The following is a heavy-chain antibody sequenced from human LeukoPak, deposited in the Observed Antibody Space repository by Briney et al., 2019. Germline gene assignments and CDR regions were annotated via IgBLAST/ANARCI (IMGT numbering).Heavy chain of an antibody. CDR2: IKSKIDGGTT. D-gene: IGHD2-2*01. CDR3: TTVSYIVVGGYYFYYMDV. V-gene: IGHV3-15*01. J-gene: IGHJ6*03. Sequence: GGSLRLSCAASGITFNNAWMSWVRQAPGKGLEWVGLIKSKIDGGTTDYAAPVKGRFTISRDDSKNMLFLQINSLKTDDTAVYYCTTVSYIVVGGYYFYYMDVWGKGTTVTVSS. CDR1: GITFNNAW.